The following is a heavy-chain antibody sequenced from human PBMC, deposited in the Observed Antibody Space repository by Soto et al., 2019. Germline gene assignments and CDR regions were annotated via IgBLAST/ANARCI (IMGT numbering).Heavy chain of an antibody. Sequence: QLQLQESGPGLVKPSETLSLTCSVSGDSLSAGPYHWGWIRQPPGKGLEWIGNVYNSGSTSYSPSLKRRVTIAVDTSRNQFSLRLTSVTAADTAMYFCAKHPPYPPFDFLGQGTLVTVSS. J-gene: IGHJ4*02. CDR3: AKHPPYPPFDF. V-gene: IGHV4-39*01. D-gene: IGHD3-16*01. CDR2: VYNSGST. CDR1: GDSLSAGPYH.